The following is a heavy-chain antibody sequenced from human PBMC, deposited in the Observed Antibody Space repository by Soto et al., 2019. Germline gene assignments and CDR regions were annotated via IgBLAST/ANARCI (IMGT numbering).Heavy chain of an antibody. Sequence: SETLSLTCSVSGGSISSGGYYWSWIRQHPGKGLELILYIYYIGSTYYNPSLKSRFTISVDTSKNQFSLKLSSVTAADTAVYYCARDNCSGGSCYSGFDYCGQGTLVTVSS. CDR2: IYYIGST. CDR3: ARDNCSGGSCYSGFDY. J-gene: IGHJ4*02. D-gene: IGHD2-15*01. V-gene: IGHV4-31*03. CDR1: GGSISSGGYY.